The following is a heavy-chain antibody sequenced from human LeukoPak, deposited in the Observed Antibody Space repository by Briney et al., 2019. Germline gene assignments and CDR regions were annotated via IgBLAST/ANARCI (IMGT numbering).Heavy chain of an antibody. Sequence: GGSQRLSCAASGFTLSTYRMQCVCEAPGEGLVWGSRINPAGSTTTYAHPVEGRFPFSRAHAKTTLHLQMNLLRAEATPVYTCARVGVGMYHFDHWGQGALVTVSS. D-gene: IGHD2-2*01. V-gene: IGHV3-74*01. J-gene: IGHJ4*02. CDR2: INPAGSTT. CDR1: GFTLSTYR. CDR3: ARVGVGMYHFDH.